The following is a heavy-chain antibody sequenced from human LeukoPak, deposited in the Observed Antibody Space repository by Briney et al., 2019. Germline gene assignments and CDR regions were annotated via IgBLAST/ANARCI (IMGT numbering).Heavy chain of an antibody. CDR1: GFTFSSYA. J-gene: IGHJ4*02. V-gene: IGHV3-30-3*01. CDR2: ISYDGSNK. Sequence: PGGSLRLSCAASGFTFSSYALHWVRQAPGKGLEWVAVISYDGSNKYYADSVKGRFTISRDNSKNTLYLQMNSLRAEDTAVYYCVVAAREFDYWGQGTLVTVSS. D-gene: IGHD6-6*01. CDR3: VVAAREFDY.